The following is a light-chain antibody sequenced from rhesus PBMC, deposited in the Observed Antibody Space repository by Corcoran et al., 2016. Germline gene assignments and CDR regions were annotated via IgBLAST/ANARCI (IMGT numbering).Light chain of an antibody. CDR2: EVS. CDR1: QSLLDSEDGNTY. V-gene: IGKV2-104*02. Sequence: DIVMTQTPLSLPVTPGEPASISCRSSQSLLDSEDGNTYLDWYLQKPGQSPPLLIYEVSNRASGVPDRFRGSGSDTDCTLKISRGEAEDVGVYYCMQALEFPLTFGGGTKVEIK. CDR3: MQALEFPLT. J-gene: IGKJ4*01.